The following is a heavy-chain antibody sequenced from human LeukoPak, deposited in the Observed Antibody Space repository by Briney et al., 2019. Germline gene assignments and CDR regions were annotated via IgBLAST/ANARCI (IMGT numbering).Heavy chain of an antibody. Sequence: SETLSLTCAVYGGSFSGYYWSWIRQPPGKGLEWIGEINHSGSTNYNPSLKSRVTISVDTSKNQFSLKLSSVTAADTAVYYCARHSRRWLHPPAPNAFDIWGQGTMVTVSS. CDR1: GGSFSGYY. J-gene: IGHJ3*02. CDR2: INHSGST. D-gene: IGHD5-12*01. V-gene: IGHV4-34*01. CDR3: ARHSRRWLHPPAPNAFDI.